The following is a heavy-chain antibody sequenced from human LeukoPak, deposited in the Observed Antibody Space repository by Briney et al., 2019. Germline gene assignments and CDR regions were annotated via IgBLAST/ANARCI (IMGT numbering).Heavy chain of an antibody. CDR1: GFTFSNAW. J-gene: IGHJ4*02. CDR3: TTEEQQLVRRGY. V-gene: IGHV3-15*01. CDR2: IKSKTDGGTT. Sequence: GGSLRLSCAASGFTFSNAWMSWVRQAPGKGLEWVGRIKSKTDGGTTDYTAPVKGRFTISRDDSKNTLYLQLNSLKTEDTAVYYCTTEEQQLVRRGYWGQGTLVTVSS. D-gene: IGHD6-13*01.